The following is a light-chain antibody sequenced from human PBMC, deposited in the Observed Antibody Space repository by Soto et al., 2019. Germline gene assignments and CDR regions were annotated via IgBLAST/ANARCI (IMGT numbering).Light chain of an antibody. J-gene: IGKJ3*01. CDR1: QSLVYSDGDTF. CDR3: MQAIYWPFT. Sequence: DVVLTQSPLFLPVTLGQPASISCRSGQSLVYSDGDTFLSWFQQRPGQSPRRLIYKVSNRDTGVPVRFSGSGSGTDFTLKISRVEAEDVGVYFCMQAIYWPFTFGPGTKVDIK. V-gene: IGKV2-30*01. CDR2: KVS.